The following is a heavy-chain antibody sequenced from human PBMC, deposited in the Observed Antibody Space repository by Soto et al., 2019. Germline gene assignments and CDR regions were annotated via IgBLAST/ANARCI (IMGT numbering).Heavy chain of an antibody. D-gene: IGHD3-3*01. Sequence: GESLKISCKGSGYSFTSYWISWVRQMPGKGLEWMGRIDPSDSYTNYSPSFQGHITISADKSISTAYLQWSSLKASDTAMYYCARHLSVWSGGHYGMDVWGQGTTVTVSS. CDR1: GYSFTSYW. CDR2: IDPSDSYT. J-gene: IGHJ6*02. V-gene: IGHV5-10-1*01. CDR3: ARHLSVWSGGHYGMDV.